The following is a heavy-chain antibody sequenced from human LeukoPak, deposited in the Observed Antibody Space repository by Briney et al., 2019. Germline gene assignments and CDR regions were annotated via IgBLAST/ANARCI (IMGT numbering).Heavy chain of an antibody. V-gene: IGHV4-61*02. J-gene: IGHJ3*02. CDR1: GGSISSGSYY. CDR3: ARVPIVVITSTRAFDI. CDR2: IYTSGST. D-gene: IGHD3-22*01. Sequence: PSETLSLTCTVSGGSISSGSYYWSWIRQPAGKGLEWTGRIYTSGSTNYNPSLKSRVTTSVDTSKNQFSLKLSSVTAADTAVYYCARVPIVVITSTRAFDIWGQGTMVTVSS.